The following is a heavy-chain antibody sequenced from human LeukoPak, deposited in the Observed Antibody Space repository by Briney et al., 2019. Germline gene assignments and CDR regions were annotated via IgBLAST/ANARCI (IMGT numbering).Heavy chain of an antibody. J-gene: IGHJ5*02. CDR2: IYYSGST. V-gene: IGHV4-61*08. Sequence: KPSETLSLTCTVSGGSISSGGYYWSWIRQPPGKGLEWIGYIYYSGSTNYNPSLKSRVTISVDTSKNQFSLKLSSVTAADTAVYYCARDLRDIVATSWFDPWGQGTLVTVSS. CDR1: GGSISSGGYY. CDR3: ARDLRDIVATSWFDP. D-gene: IGHD5-12*01.